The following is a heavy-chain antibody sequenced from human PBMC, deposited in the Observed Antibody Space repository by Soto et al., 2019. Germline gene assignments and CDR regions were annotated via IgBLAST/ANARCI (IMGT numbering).Heavy chain of an antibody. V-gene: IGHV4-34*01. Sequence: QVQLQQWGAGLLKPSETLSLTCAVYGGFVTSGSYYWSWIRQPRGKGLEWIGEMSHSGGTHFNPSLKSRVTISVDTSKNQLTLKMSSVTAADTALYYCARVERGTATTVVDAFDIWGPGTMVTVSS. CDR2: MSHSGGT. CDR3: ARVERGTATTVVDAFDI. CDR1: GGFVTSGSYY. J-gene: IGHJ3*02. D-gene: IGHD1-1*01.